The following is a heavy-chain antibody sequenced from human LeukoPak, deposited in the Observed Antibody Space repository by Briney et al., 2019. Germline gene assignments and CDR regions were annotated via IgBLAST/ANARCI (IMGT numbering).Heavy chain of an antibody. V-gene: IGHV3-48*03. CDR2: ITSSGCTI. J-gene: IGHJ4*02. CDR1: GFTFNTYE. Sequence: GGSLRLSCAASGFTFNTYEMNWVRQPPGKGLEWLACITSSGCTIYYADYLKGRFTISRDNAKNSLYLKMNSLRAEDTAVYYCARGSWKYVFDYWGQGTLVTVSS. CDR3: ARGSWKYVFDY. D-gene: IGHD1-7*01.